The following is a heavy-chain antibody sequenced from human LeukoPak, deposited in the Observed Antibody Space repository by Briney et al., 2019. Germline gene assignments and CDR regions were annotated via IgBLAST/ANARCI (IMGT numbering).Heavy chain of an antibody. CDR3: ARGNPIFGVVTVDY. CDR1: GVSINSHY. CDR2: IYYSGST. V-gene: IGHV4-59*06. D-gene: IGHD3-3*01. J-gene: IGHJ4*02. Sequence: SETLSLTCTVSGVSINSHYLNWIRQPPGKGLEWIGYIYYSGSTYYNPSLKSRVTISVDTSKNQFSLKLSSVTAADTAVYYCARGNPIFGVVTVDYWGQGTLVTVSS.